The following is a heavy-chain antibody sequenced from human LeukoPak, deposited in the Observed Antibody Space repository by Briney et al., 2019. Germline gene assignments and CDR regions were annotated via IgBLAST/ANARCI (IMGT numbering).Heavy chain of an antibody. CDR1: GDSISSGNYY. J-gene: IGHJ4*02. V-gene: IGHV4-61*02. CDR2: IYSSGST. CDR3: ARARYSSGWCDY. Sequence: PSETLSLTCTVSGDSISSGNYYWSWIRQPAGKGLEWIGRIYSSGSTHYNPSLKSRATISVDASKNQFSLKVTSVTAADTAVYYCARARYSSGWCDYWGQGTLVTVSS. D-gene: IGHD6-19*01.